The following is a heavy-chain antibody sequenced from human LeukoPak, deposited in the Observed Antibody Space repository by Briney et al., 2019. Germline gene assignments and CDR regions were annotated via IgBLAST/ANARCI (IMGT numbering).Heavy chain of an antibody. CDR3: ARETEYYFDY. D-gene: IGHD1-14*01. J-gene: IGHJ4*02. V-gene: IGHV3-30-3*01. Sequence: GGSLRLSCAASGFTFSSYAMHWVRQAPGKGLEWVAVISYDGSNKYYADSVKGRFTISRDNSKNTLYLQMNSLRAEDTAVYYCARETEYYFDYWGQGTLVTVSS. CDR1: GFTFSSYA. CDR2: ISYDGSNK.